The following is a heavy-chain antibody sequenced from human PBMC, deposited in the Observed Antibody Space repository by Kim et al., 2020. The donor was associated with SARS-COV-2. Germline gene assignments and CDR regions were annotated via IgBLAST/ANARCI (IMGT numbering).Heavy chain of an antibody. CDR2: INTNTGNP. CDR3: ARTNREGGSSWYSAPDY. Sequence: ASVKVSCKASGYTFTSYAMNWVRQAPGQGLEWMGWINTNTGNPTYAQGFTGRFVFSLDTSVSTAYLQISSLKAEDTAVYYCARTNREGGSSWYSAPDYWGQGTLVTVSS. J-gene: IGHJ4*02. V-gene: IGHV7-4-1*02. D-gene: IGHD6-13*01. CDR1: GYTFTSYA.